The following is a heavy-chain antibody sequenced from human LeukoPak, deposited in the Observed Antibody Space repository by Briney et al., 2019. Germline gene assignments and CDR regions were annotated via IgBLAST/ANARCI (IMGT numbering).Heavy chain of an antibody. V-gene: IGHV3-23*01. CDR1: GFTFNSYA. J-gene: IGHJ4*02. D-gene: IGHD3-10*01. Sequence: GGSLRLSCAASGFTFNSYALSWVRQAPGKGLEWVSSIGGSDGTTSYADSVKGRFTISRDNSKNTLSLQMNSLRADDTAVYYCAMYLVRGRFDYWGQGTLVTVSS. CDR3: AMYLVRGRFDY. CDR2: IGGSDGTT.